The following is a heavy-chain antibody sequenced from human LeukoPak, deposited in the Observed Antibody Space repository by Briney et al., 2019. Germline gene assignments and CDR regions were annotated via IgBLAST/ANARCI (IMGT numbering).Heavy chain of an antibody. V-gene: IGHV3-23*01. CDR1: GFTFSSYA. Sequence: GGSLRLSCAASGFTFSSYAMSWVRQAPGKGLEWVSAISGSGGSTYYADSVKGRFTISRDNSKNTLYLQMNSLRAEDTAVYYCAKDSCSGGSCYSPPGGDAFDIWGQGTMVTVSP. CDR2: ISGSGGST. D-gene: IGHD2-15*01. CDR3: AKDSCSGGSCYSPPGGDAFDI. J-gene: IGHJ3*02.